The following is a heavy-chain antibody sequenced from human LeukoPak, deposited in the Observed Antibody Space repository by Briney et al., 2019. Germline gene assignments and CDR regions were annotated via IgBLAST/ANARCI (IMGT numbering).Heavy chain of an antibody. CDR3: AREENGYYYDSSGPTADAFDI. V-gene: IGHV4-59*01. CDR1: GGSISSYY. CDR2: IYYSGST. D-gene: IGHD3-22*01. J-gene: IGHJ3*02. Sequence: PSETLSLTCTVSGGSISSYYWSWIRQPPGKGLEWIGYIYYSGSTNYNPSLKSRVTISVDTSKNQFSLKLSSVTAADTAVYYCAREENGYYYDSSGPTADAFDIWGQGTMVTVSS.